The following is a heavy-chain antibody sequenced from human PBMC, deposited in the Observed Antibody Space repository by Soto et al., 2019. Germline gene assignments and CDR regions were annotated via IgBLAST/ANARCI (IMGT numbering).Heavy chain of an antibody. CDR2: IHYSGST. V-gene: IGHV4-31*03. D-gene: IGHD5-12*01. J-gene: IGHJ4*02. Sequence: QVQLQESGPGLVKPSQTLSLTCTVSGGSISSGGYYWSWMRQHPGKGLEWIGYIHYSGSTYYNPSLESRVIISVDTSKNQFSLKLSSVTAADTAVYYCTRGHVDISLYYFDYWGQGTLVTVSS. CDR1: GGSISSGGYY. CDR3: TRGHVDISLYYFDY.